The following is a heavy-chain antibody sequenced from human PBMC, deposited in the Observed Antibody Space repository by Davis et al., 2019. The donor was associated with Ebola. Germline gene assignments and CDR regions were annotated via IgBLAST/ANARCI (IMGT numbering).Heavy chain of an antibody. CDR2: IGASGDNT. CDR3: AKEVNSRAQSGAFDI. CDR1: GFSFSNYA. Sequence: PGGSLRLSCAASGFSFSNYAMTWVRQSPGKGLAWVSAIGASGDNTYYADSVKGRFTISRDNAKNSLSLQMNSLRAEDMAFYYCAKEVNSRAQSGAFDIWGQGTMVTVSS. V-gene: IGHV3-23*01. D-gene: IGHD3-10*01. J-gene: IGHJ3*02.